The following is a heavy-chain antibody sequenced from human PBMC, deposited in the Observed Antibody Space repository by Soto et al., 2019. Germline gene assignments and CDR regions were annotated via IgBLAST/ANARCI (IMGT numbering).Heavy chain of an antibody. CDR3: VRQGIDYLHGLVDV. D-gene: IGHD4-17*01. J-gene: IGHJ6*02. Sequence: QVQLQQSGPRLVKPSETLSLTCTVSSGPDRSHNWGWIRQPPGRGLEWIGYVYYTGDTAYNPSLRRRVTISADASTSDISLTLSSVPAADTAVYYCVRQGIDYLHGLVDVWGQGTTVSVSS. CDR2: VYYTGDT. V-gene: IGHV4-59*08. CDR1: SGPDRSHN.